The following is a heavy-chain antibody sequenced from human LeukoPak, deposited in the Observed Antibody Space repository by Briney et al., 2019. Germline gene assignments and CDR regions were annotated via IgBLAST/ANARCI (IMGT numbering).Heavy chain of an antibody. J-gene: IGHJ5*02. CDR3: ARDSSGWYHWFDP. CDR2: ISSSGSTI. D-gene: IGHD6-19*01. CDR1: GFTFSDYY. Sequence: PGGSLRLSCAASGFTFSDYYMNWLRQAPGKGLEWVSYISSSGSTIYYADSVKGRFTISRDNAKNSLYLQMNSLRAEDTAVYYCARDSSGWYHWFDPWGQGTLVTVSS. V-gene: IGHV3-11*04.